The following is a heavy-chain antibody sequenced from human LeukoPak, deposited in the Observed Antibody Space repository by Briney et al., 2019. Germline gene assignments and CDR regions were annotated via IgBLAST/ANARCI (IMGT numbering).Heavy chain of an antibody. J-gene: IGHJ3*02. CDR2: IIPIFGTA. Sequence: ASVKVSCKASGGTISSYAISWVRQAPGQGLECMGGIIPIFGTANYAQKFQGRVTITTDESTSTAYMELSSLRSEDTAVYYCAVYPEIYDYGGPTEAFDIWGQGTMVTVSS. V-gene: IGHV1-69*05. CDR1: GGTISSYA. CDR3: AVYPEIYDYGGPTEAFDI. D-gene: IGHD4-23*01.